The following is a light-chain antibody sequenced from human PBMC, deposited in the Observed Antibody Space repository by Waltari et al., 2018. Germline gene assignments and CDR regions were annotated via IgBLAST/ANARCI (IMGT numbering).Light chain of an antibody. Sequence: IEMMQSPATLSVSPGERATLSCRASQSVTSKLAWYQQKPGQAPRLLIYGASTRATGIPARFSGSGSGTEFTLTISSLQSEDFAVYYCQHYNDWPPYTFGQGTKLEIK. J-gene: IGKJ2*01. CDR1: QSVTSK. CDR2: GAS. V-gene: IGKV3-15*01. CDR3: QHYNDWPPYT.